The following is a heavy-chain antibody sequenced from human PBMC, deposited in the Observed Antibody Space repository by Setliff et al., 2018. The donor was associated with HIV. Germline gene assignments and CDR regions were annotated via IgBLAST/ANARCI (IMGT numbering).Heavy chain of an antibody. V-gene: IGHV3-23*03. D-gene: IGHD3-3*01. J-gene: IGHJ6*03. CDR3: ASAHSSLSVYYYYMDV. CDR1: GFTFNNDA. Sequence: GGSLRLSCAASGFTFNNDAMSWVRQAPGKGLEWVSVIYIGGSSTYYADSVKGRFTISRDKSRNTVFLQMNSLRAEGTAVYYCASAHSSLSVYYYYMDVWGKGTTVTVSS. CDR2: IYIGGSST.